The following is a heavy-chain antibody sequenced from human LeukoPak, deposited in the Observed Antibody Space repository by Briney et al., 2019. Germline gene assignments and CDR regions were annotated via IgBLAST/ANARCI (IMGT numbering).Heavy chain of an antibody. Sequence: PSETLSLTCTVSGGSISSYEWNWIRQPPGKGLEWIGYIYYSESTNYNPSLKSRVTTSEDTSKNQLSLKLSSVTAADTAMYYCARRRGDYGSGEFDIWGQGTMVTVST. CDR2: IYYSEST. CDR3: ARRRGDYGSGEFDI. V-gene: IGHV4-59*08. CDR1: GGSISSYE. D-gene: IGHD3-10*01. J-gene: IGHJ3*02.